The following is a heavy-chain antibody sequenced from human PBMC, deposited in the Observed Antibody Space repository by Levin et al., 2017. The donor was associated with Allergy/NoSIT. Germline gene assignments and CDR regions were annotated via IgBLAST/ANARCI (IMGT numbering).Heavy chain of an antibody. D-gene: IGHD5-18*01. CDR1: GFTFSNYW. CDR3: ARANNYVYDS. J-gene: IGHJ4*02. V-gene: IGHV3-74*01. CDR2: ISADGSRT. Sequence: GGSLRLSCAVSGFTFSNYWMHWVRQVPGKGLVWVSHISADGSRTFYADSVKGRFTISRDNAMDTLHLQMNSLRAEDTAVYYCARANNYVYDSWGQGTLVTVSS.